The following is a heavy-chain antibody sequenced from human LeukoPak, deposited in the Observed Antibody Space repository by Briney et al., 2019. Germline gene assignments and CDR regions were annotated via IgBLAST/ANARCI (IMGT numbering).Heavy chain of an antibody. CDR3: AKDIQLSA. V-gene: IGHV3-23*01. CDR2: ISGSGGYT. J-gene: IGHJ3*01. CDR1: GFTFSSYA. Sequence: GGSLRLSCTASGFTFSSYAMSWVRQAPGKGLEWVSAISGSGGYTYYADSVKGRFTISRDNSKKTLSLQMNSLRVEDTAIYYCAKDIQLSAWGLGTMVTVSS. D-gene: IGHD5-24*01.